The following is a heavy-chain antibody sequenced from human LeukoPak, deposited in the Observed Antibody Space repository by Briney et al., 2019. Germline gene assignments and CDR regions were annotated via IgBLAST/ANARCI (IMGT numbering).Heavy chain of an antibody. CDR3: AKALIAAAGIDAFDI. V-gene: IGHV3-43*01. D-gene: IGHD6-13*01. Sequence: PGGSLRLSCEVSGFTFDDYSMHWVRQAPGKGLEWVSLISWDGGTTYYADSVKGRFTISRDNSKNSLYLQMNSLRSEDTALYYCAKALIAAAGIDAFDIWGQGTMVTVSS. CDR1: GFTFDDYS. J-gene: IGHJ3*02. CDR2: ISWDGGTT.